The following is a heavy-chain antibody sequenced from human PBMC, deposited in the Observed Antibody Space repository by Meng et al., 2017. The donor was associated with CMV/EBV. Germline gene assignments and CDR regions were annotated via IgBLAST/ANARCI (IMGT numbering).Heavy chain of an antibody. D-gene: IGHD5-18*01. CDR2: INPNSGST. Sequence: ASVKVSCKASGYIFTAYYIYWVRQAPEQGLEWMGWINPNSGSTHYAQKFRGRVTVTRDVSISTAYMELSSLRSDDTAVYYCARTYTANDPFDFWGQGTMVTVSS. CDR1: GYIFTAYY. CDR3: ARTYTANDPFDF. J-gene: IGHJ3*01. V-gene: IGHV1-2*02.